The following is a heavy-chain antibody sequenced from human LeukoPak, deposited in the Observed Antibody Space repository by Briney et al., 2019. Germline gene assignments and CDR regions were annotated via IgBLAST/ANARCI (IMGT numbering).Heavy chain of an antibody. V-gene: IGHV3-23*01. Sequence: GGSLRLSCSASGFSLSSYATTWVRQAPGKGLECVSGIGAGGSDTYYADAVKGRFTISKDQSRNILYLQMNSLRAEDTAVYHCAKDLTYGDGRWEFDRWGQGTLVTVSS. D-gene: IGHD4-17*01. J-gene: IGHJ5*02. CDR1: GFSLSSYA. CDR3: AKDLTYGDGRWEFDR. CDR2: IGAGGSDT.